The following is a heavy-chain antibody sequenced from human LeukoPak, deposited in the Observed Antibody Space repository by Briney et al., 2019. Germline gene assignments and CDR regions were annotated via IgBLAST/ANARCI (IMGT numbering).Heavy chain of an antibody. Sequence: GGSLRLSCAASGFTFSSYWMSWVRQAPGKGLEWVAHIKQDGSEKYYVDSVKGRFTISRDNAKNSLYLQMNSLRAEDTAVYYCARGGIQLWFQSLDDNWFDPWGQGTLVTVSS. CDR1: GFTFSSYW. V-gene: IGHV3-7*01. CDR3: ARGGIQLWFQSLDDNWFDP. J-gene: IGHJ5*02. CDR2: IKQDGSEK. D-gene: IGHD5-18*01.